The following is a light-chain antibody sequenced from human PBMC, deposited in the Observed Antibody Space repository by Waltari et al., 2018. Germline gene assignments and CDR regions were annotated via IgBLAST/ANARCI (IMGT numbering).Light chain of an antibody. CDR1: SSDIGSYNH. J-gene: IGLJ3*02. Sequence: QSALTQPASVSGSPGQSITISCTGTSSDIGSYNHVSWYQHHPGKAPKLLISAVAKRPSGVSSRFSGSKSGNTASLTISGLQSDDEAHYYCCSYARFYIWVFGEGTKLTVL. CDR3: CSYARFYIWV. CDR2: AVA. V-gene: IGLV2-23*02.